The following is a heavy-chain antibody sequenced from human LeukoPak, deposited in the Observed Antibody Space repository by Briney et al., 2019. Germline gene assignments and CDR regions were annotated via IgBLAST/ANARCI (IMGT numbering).Heavy chain of an antibody. CDR3: ARNPRGIAAALGY. V-gene: IGHV1-2*06. J-gene: IGHJ4*02. Sequence: ASVKVSCKASGYSFSGYYLHWVRQAPGQGPEWMGRINPNSGGANYAQSFQGRVTMTRDTSISTAYMELSRLSSDDTAVYYCARNPRGIAAALGYWGQGTLVTVSS. CDR2: INPNSGGA. D-gene: IGHD6-13*01. CDR1: GYSFSGYY.